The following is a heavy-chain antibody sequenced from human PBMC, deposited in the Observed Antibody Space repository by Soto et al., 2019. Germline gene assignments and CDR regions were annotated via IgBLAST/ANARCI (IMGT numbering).Heavy chain of an antibody. CDR1: GFTFSSYG. Sequence: GGSLRLSCAASGFTFSSYGMHWVRQAPGKGLEWVAVIWYDGSNKYYADSVKGRFTISRDNSKNTLYLQMNSLRAEDTAVYYCARDRGRYQLLYNWFDPWGQGTLVTVSS. V-gene: IGHV3-33*08. CDR2: IWYDGSNK. D-gene: IGHD2-2*01. CDR3: ARDRGRYQLLYNWFDP. J-gene: IGHJ5*02.